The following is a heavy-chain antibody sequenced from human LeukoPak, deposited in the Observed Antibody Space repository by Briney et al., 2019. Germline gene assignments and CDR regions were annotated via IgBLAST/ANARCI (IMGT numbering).Heavy chain of an antibody. Sequence: ASVKVSCKASGYTFTGYYMHWVRQAPGQGLEWMGWINPNSGGTNYAQKFQGRVTTTRDTSISTAYMELSSLRSDDTAVYYCARASTPRVIASFDYWGQGSLVTVSS. CDR3: ARASTPRVIASFDY. D-gene: IGHD2-21*01. CDR2: INPNSGGT. V-gene: IGHV1-2*02. CDR1: GYTFTGYY. J-gene: IGHJ4*02.